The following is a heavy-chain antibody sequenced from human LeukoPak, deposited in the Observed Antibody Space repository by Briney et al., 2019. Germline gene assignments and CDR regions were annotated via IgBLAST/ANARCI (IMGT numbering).Heavy chain of an antibody. J-gene: IGHJ6*02. D-gene: IGHD4-17*01. CDR3: ARSLTTVYYYGMDV. CDR2: MNPNSGNT. CDR1: GYTFTSYD. Sequence: GASVKVSCKASGYTFTSYDINWVRQATGQGLEWMGRMNPNSGNTGYAQKFQGRVTMTRNTSISTAYMELSSLRSEDTAVYYCARSLTTVYYYGMDVWGQGTTVTVSS. V-gene: IGHV1-8*01.